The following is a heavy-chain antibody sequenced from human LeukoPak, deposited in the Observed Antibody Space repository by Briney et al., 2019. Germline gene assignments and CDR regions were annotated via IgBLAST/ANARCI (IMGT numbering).Heavy chain of an antibody. D-gene: IGHD3-22*01. J-gene: IGHJ5*02. CDR1: GGSISRSY. CDR3: ARVDDSSGYSS. Sequence: SETLSLTCTVSGGSISRSYWSWMRQPAGKGPEWIGRIYGSGTITYNPSLESRVTMSVDTSKNQFSLKLRSVTAADTAVYYCARVDDSSGYSSWGQGTLVTVSS. CDR2: IYGSGTI. V-gene: IGHV4-4*07.